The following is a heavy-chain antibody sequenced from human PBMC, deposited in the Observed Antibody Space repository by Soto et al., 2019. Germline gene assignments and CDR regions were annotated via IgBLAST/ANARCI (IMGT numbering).Heavy chain of an antibody. CDR1: GFTFSSYW. Sequence: EVQLVESGGGLVQPGGSLRLSCAASGFTFSSYWMSWVRQAPGKGLEWVANIKQDGSEKYYVDSVKGRFTISRDNAKNSLYLQMNSLRAEDTAVYYCARDATYYYDSSGYPNFDYWGQGTLVTVSS. V-gene: IGHV3-7*05. CDR3: ARDATYYYDSSGYPNFDY. J-gene: IGHJ4*02. D-gene: IGHD3-22*01. CDR2: IKQDGSEK.